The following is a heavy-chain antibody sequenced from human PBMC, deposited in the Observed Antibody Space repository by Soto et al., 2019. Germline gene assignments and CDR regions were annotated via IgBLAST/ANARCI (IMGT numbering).Heavy chain of an antibody. V-gene: IGHV4-31*03. CDR3: ARDLRFRGCYGMDV. CDR1: GGSISSGGYY. Sequence: SETLSLTCTVSGGSISSGGYYWSWIRQHPGKGLEWIGYIYYIGSTYYNPSLKSRVTISVDTSKNQFSLKLSSVTAADTAVYYCARDLRFRGCYGMDVWGQGTTVTVSS. J-gene: IGHJ6*02. D-gene: IGHD3-10*01. CDR2: IYYIGST.